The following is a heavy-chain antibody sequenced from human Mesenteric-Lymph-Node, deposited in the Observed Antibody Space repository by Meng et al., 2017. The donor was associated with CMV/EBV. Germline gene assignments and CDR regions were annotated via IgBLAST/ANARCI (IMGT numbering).Heavy chain of an antibody. CDR1: GFTFTTYW. J-gene: IGHJ3*02. D-gene: IGHD1-26*01. V-gene: IGHV3-7*03. CDR3: ARASSGSYIDAFDI. CDR2: IDEDGSEK. Sequence: GGSLRLSCAASGFTFTTYWMSWVRQVPGKGLEWVANIDEDGSEKYYVDSVKGRFTISRDNAKNSLYLQMNSLRAEDTALYHCARASSGSYIDAFDIWGQGTMVTVSS.